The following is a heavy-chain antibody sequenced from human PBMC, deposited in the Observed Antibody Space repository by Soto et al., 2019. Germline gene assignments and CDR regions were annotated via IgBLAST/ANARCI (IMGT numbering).Heavy chain of an antibody. D-gene: IGHD3-9*01. CDR1: GYTFANYA. Sequence: QVQLVQSGAEVKKPGASVKISCETSGYTFANYAIHWVRQAPGQRLEWMAWINTANGNRKFLQKIQGRVTITRDTSAMTVHMELSSLTSEDTAVYYCARERVESHYDIFPGSPLDIWGQGTMVNVSS. J-gene: IGHJ3*02. CDR2: INTANGNR. CDR3: ARERVESHYDIFPGSPLDI. V-gene: IGHV1-3*04.